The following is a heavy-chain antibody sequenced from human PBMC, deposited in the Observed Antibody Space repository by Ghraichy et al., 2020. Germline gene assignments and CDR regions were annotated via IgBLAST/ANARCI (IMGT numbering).Heavy chain of an antibody. D-gene: IGHD4-17*01. V-gene: IGHV4-39*01. Sequence: SETPSLTCTVSFSSISIRTHYLCKHPYRPAPPPHRLASNYYSGSTYYSPSLKTPVTISIDTSKNQYSLNLSSVTTADTAVYYCARHEYLTTRDYWGQGTLVTVSS. CDR1: FSSISIRTHY. CDR3: ARHEYLTTRDY. J-gene: IGHJ4*02. CDR2: NYYSGST.